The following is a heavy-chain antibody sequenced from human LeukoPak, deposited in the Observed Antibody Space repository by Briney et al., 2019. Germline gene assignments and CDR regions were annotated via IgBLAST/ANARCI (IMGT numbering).Heavy chain of an antibody. J-gene: IGHJ6*03. Sequence: PGGSLRLSCAASGFTFDDYGMSWVRQAPGKGLEWGSGINWNGGSTGYADSVKGRFTISRDNAKNSLYLQMNSLRAEDTALYYCARDPYDFWSGYYPYYYYYYMDVWGKGTTVTVSS. CDR1: GFTFDDYG. CDR3: ARDPYDFWSGYYPYYYYYYMDV. V-gene: IGHV3-20*04. D-gene: IGHD3-3*01. CDR2: INWNGGST.